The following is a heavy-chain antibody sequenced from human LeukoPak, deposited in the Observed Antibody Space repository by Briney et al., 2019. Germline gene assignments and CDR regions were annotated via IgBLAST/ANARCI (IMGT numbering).Heavy chain of an antibody. J-gene: IGHJ4*02. CDR1: GFTFSSYS. Sequence: GGSLRLSCAASGFTFSSYSMNWVRQAPGKGLEWVSYISSSSSTIYYADSVKGRFTISRDNAKNSLYLQMNSLRAEGTAVYYCASITMVRGVIRGFDYWGQGTLVTVSS. CDR3: ASITMVRGVIRGFDY. CDR2: ISSSSSTI. D-gene: IGHD3-10*01. V-gene: IGHV3-48*04.